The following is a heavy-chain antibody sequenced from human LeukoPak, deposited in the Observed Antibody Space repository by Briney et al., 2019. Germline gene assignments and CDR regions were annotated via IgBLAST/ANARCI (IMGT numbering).Heavy chain of an antibody. J-gene: IGHJ4*02. D-gene: IGHD3-10*01. V-gene: IGHV1-3*01. CDR1: GYTFTSYA. CDR3: AARLMVWGVIDFDY. Sequence: ASVKVSCKASGYTFTSYAMHWGRQAPGQRLGWMGWINAGNGNTKYSQKFQGRVTITRDTSASTAYMELSSLRSEDTAVYYCAARLMVWGVIDFDYWGQGTLVTVSS. CDR2: INAGNGNT.